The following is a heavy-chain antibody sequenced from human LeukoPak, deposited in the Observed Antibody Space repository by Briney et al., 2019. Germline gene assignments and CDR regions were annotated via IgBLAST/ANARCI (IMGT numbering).Heavy chain of an antibody. CDR3: ASGRVTPYY. D-gene: IGHD5-18*01. Sequence: RSEPLSLTCAVYGRPFRGYYWSWLRQPPGKGLEWIGEINHSGSTNYNPSLKSRVTISVDTSKNQFSLKLSSVTAADTAVYYCASGRVTPYYWGQGTLVTVSS. J-gene: IGHJ4*02. V-gene: IGHV4-34*01. CDR1: GRPFRGYY. CDR2: INHSGST.